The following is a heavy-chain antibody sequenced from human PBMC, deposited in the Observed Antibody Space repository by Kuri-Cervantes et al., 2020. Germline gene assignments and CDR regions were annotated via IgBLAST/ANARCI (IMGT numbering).Heavy chain of an antibody. CDR3: ASLGGYSYAGAAEPEYYYYYDYMDV. V-gene: IGHV3-9*01. J-gene: IGHJ6*03. CDR2: IRWNSGSI. CDR1: GFTFDDYA. D-gene: IGHD5-18*01. Sequence: SLKISCAASGFTFDDYAMHWVRQAPGKGLEWVSGIRWNSGSIGYADSVKGRFTISRDNAKNSLYLQMNSLRAEDTAVYYCASLGGYSYAGAAEPEYYYYYDYMDVWGKGTTVTVSS.